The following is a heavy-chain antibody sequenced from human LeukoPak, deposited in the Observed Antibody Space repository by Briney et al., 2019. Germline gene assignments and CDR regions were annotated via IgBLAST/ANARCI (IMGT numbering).Heavy chain of an antibody. V-gene: IGHV4-34*01. Sequence: PSETLSLTCAVYGGSFSGYYWSWIRQPPGKGLEWIGEINHSGSTNYNPSLKSRVTISVDTSKNQFSLKLSSVTAADTAVYHCASKGDYDSSGYWPHWFDPWGQGTLVTVSS. D-gene: IGHD3-22*01. J-gene: IGHJ5*02. CDR3: ASKGDYDSSGYWPHWFDP. CDR2: INHSGST. CDR1: GGSFSGYY.